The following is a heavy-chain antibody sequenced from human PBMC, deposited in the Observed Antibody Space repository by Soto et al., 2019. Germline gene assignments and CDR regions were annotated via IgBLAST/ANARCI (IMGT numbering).Heavy chain of an antibody. V-gene: IGHV3-7*01. J-gene: IGHJ6*02. CDR1: GLTFRTYW. CDR2: IKVDGSEK. CDR3: ASQFDFWSGHFGMDV. D-gene: IGHD3-3*01. Sequence: EVQLVESGGGLVQPGGSLRLSCVDSGLTFRTYWMSWVRQAPGKGLEWVANIKVDGSEKYYVDSVKGRFTISRDNAKNSLFLQMNSLRAEDTAVYFCASQFDFWSGHFGMDVWGQGTTVTVSS.